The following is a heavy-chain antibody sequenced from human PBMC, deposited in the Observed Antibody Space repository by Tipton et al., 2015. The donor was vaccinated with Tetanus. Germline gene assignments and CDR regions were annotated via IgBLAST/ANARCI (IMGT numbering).Heavy chain of an antibody. D-gene: IGHD2-2*01. J-gene: IGHJ4*02. CDR1: GFTFSSYA. CDR2: ISGSGGST. Sequence: GSLRLSCAASGFTFSSYAMSWVRQAPGKGLEWVSAISGSGGSTYYADSVKGRFTISRDNSKNTLYLQMNSLRAEDTAVYYCAKAPEVVVVPAAVDYWGQGTLVTVSS. CDR3: AKAPEVVVVPAAVDY. V-gene: IGHV3-23*01.